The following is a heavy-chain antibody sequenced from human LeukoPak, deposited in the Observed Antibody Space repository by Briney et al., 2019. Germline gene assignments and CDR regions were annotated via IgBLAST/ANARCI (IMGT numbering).Heavy chain of an antibody. V-gene: IGHV4-39*01. CDR1: GVSVRSSDSY. Sequence: PSETLSPTCTVSGVSVRSSDSYWVWVRQPPGKGLEWVGSIYYNGNTPFNPSLKSRLSISVDTSKNQFSLRMTSVTAADTAVYYCARRGLVVVPLWGQGILVTVSS. CDR2: IYYNGNT. J-gene: IGHJ4*02. D-gene: IGHD2-21*01. CDR3: ARRGLVVVPL.